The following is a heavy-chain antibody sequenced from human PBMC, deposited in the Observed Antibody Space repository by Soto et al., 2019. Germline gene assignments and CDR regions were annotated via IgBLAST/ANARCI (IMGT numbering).Heavy chain of an antibody. V-gene: IGHV1-18*01. CDR3: ARDPHEFWTSYWFDP. D-gene: IGHD3-3*01. Sequence: CASVKVSCKTSGYTFNTYGINWVRQAPGQGLELMGWISAYDGKTTYAEKFQGRVTLTTDTSTSTAYMELRSLRSDDTAIYYCARDPHEFWTSYWFDPWGQGTPVTVS. CDR2: ISAYDGKT. J-gene: IGHJ5*02. CDR1: GYTFNTYG.